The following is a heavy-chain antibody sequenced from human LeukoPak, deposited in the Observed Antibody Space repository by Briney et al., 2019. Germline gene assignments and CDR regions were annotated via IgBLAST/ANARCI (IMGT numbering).Heavy chain of an antibody. V-gene: IGHV3-23*01. CDR1: GFTFSSYA. CDR3: AKNDYYDSSGYSSRFDY. J-gene: IGHJ4*02. Sequence: GGSLRLSCAASGFTFSSYAMSWVRQAPGKGLEWVSAISGSGGSTYYADSVEGRFTISRDNSKNTLYLQMNSLRAEDTAVYYCAKNDYYDSSGYSSRFDYWGQGTLVTVSS. D-gene: IGHD3-22*01. CDR2: ISGSGGST.